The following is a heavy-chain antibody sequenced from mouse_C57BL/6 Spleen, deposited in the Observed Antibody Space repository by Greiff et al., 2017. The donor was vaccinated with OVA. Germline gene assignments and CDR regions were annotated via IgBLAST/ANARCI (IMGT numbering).Heavy chain of an antibody. J-gene: IGHJ4*01. CDR1: GFTFSSYA. Sequence: LVESGGGLVKPGGSLKLSCAASGFTFSSYAMSWVRQTPEKRLEWVATISDGGSYTYYPDNVKGRFTISRDNAKNNLYLQMSHLKSEDTAMYYCARETHYYGSSKRDAMDYWGQGTSVTVSS. CDR2: ISDGGSYT. D-gene: IGHD1-1*01. CDR3: ARETHYYGSSKRDAMDY. V-gene: IGHV5-4*01.